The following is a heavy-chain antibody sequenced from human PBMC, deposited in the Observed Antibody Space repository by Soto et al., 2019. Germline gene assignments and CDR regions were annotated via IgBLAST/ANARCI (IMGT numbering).Heavy chain of an antibody. Sequence: QVQLVQSGAEVKKPGSSVKVSCKASGGTFSSYTISWVRQAPGQGLEWMGRISPILGIATYAQKFQGRVTSTADKSTSTAYLELSSLSAEDTAVYSCARTVWDGMDGWGQGTTVTVSS. D-gene: IGHD2-8*01. CDR1: GGTFSSYT. V-gene: IGHV1-69*02. J-gene: IGHJ6*02. CDR3: ARTVWDGMDG. CDR2: ISPILGIA.